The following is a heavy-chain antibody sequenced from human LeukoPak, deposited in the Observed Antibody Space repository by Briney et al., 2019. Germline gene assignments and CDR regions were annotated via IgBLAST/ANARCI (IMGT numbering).Heavy chain of an antibody. Sequence: GGSLRLSCAASGFTFSYYWMHWVRQAPGKGLVWVSRINSDGSSTSYADSVKGRFTISRDNAKNTLYLQMNSLRAEDTAVYYCARAQWGFGELSYFDYWGQGTLVIVSS. CDR1: GFTFSYYW. V-gene: IGHV3-74*01. CDR2: INSDGSST. J-gene: IGHJ4*02. D-gene: IGHD3-10*01. CDR3: ARAQWGFGELSYFDY.